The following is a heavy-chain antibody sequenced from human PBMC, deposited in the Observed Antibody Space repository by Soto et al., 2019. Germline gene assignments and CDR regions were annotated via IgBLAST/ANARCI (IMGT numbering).Heavy chain of an antibody. J-gene: IGHJ4*02. CDR2: IYHSAST. V-gene: IGHV4-30-2*01. CDR3: AATPRY. D-gene: IGHD1-26*01. CDR1: GGSISSGGYS. Sequence: SEILSLTCTVSGGSISSGGYSWSWIRQPPGKGLELIGYIYHSASTYYNPSLKSRVTISVDRSKNQLSLKLSSVTAADTAVYYCAATPRYWGQGRLVTVSS.